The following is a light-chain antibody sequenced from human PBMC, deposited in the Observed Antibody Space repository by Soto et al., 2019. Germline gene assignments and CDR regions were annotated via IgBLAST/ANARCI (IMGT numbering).Light chain of an antibody. CDR2: SNN. Sequence: QSVLTQPPSASGTPGQRVTISCSGSSSNIGSNTVNWYQHLPGTAPKLLIHSNNQRPSGVPDRVSGSKSGTSASLAISGLQAEDEADYCCAAWDDSLNGVVFGGGTKLTVL. CDR1: SSNIGSNT. V-gene: IGLV1-44*01. CDR3: AAWDDSLNGVV. J-gene: IGLJ2*01.